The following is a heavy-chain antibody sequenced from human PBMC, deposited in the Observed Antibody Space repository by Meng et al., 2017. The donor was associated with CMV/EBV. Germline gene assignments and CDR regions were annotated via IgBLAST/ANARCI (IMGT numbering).Heavy chain of an antibody. D-gene: IGHD1-26*01. Sequence: ASVKVSCKASGYTFTSYDINWVRQATGQGLEWMGWMNPNSGNTGYAQKFQGRVTMTRNTSISTAYMELSSLRAEDTAVYYCAREGNTGIVGAGDYWGQGTLVTVSS. CDR1: GYTFTSYD. V-gene: IGHV1-8*01. CDR2: MNPNSGNT. J-gene: IGHJ4*02. CDR3: AREGNTGIVGAGDY.